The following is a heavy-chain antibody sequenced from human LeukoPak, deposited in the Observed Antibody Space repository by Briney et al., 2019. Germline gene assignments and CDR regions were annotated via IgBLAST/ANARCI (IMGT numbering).Heavy chain of an antibody. CDR2: ISSSSSYT. CDR1: GFTFSDYY. D-gene: IGHD3-10*01. Sequence: GESLKISCAASGFTFSDYYMSWIRQAPGKGLEWVSYISSSSSYTNYADSVKGRFTISRDNAKNSLYLQMNSLRAEDTAVYYCARGEFMVRGVIGAFDIWGQGTMVTVSS. V-gene: IGHV3-11*05. J-gene: IGHJ3*02. CDR3: ARGEFMVRGVIGAFDI.